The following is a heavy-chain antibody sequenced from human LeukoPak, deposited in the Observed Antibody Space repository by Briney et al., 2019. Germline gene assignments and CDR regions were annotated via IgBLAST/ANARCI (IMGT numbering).Heavy chain of an antibody. Sequence: PGGSLRLSCAASGFTVSSKYMSWVRQTPGKGLQWVALIYSSGDTYTADSVKGQFTISRDNSENTLYLQMDSLRAEDTAVYYCATGYYFGSGSYGYLDYWGQGTLVTVSS. D-gene: IGHD3-10*01. CDR3: ATGYYFGSGSYGYLDY. V-gene: IGHV3-53*01. CDR1: GFTVSSKY. CDR2: IYSSGDT. J-gene: IGHJ4*02.